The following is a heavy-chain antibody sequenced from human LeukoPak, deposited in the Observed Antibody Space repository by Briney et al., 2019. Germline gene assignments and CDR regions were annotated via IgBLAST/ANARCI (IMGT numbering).Heavy chain of an antibody. CDR1: GGSFSGFY. D-gene: IGHD2-15*01. CDR3: ARRLRFYYYYMDV. J-gene: IGHJ6*03. CDR2: ITHSGST. V-gene: IGHV4-34*01. Sequence: SETLSLTCAVYGGSFSGFYWSWIRQPPGKELEWIGEITHSGSTNYNPSLKSRVTISVDTFKSQFSLKLNSVTAADTAVYYCARRLRFYYYYMDVWGKGTTVTISS.